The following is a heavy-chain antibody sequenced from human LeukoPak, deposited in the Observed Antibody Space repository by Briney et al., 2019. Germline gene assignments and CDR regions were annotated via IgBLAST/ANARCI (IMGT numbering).Heavy chain of an antibody. J-gene: IGHJ5*02. Sequence: GGSLRLSCAASGFTFSSYAMSWVRQAPGKGLEWVSAISGSGGSTYYADSVKGRFTTSRDNSKNTLYLQMNSLRAEDTAVYYRARGDTAMVTGWFDPWGQGTLVTVSS. CDR3: ARGDTAMVTGWFDP. CDR2: ISGSGGST. D-gene: IGHD5-18*01. V-gene: IGHV3-23*01. CDR1: GFTFSSYA.